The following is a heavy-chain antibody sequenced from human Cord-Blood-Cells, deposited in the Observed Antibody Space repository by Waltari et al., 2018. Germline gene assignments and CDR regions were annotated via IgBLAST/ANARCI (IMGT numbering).Heavy chain of an antibody. CDR2: INHSGST. V-gene: IGHV4-34*01. Sequence: QVQLQQWGAGLLKPSETLSLTCAVSGGPFSGYYWCRIRQPPGKGLEWIGEINHSGSTNYNPSLKSRVTISVDTSKNQFSLKLSSVTAADTAVYYCARGRGNDSSGYYYVDYWGQGTLVTVSS. CDR1: GGPFSGYY. CDR3: ARGRGNDSSGYYYVDY. D-gene: IGHD3-22*01. J-gene: IGHJ4*02.